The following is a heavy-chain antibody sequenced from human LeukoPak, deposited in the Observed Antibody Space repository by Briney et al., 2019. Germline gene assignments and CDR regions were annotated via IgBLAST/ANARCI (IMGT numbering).Heavy chain of an antibody. V-gene: IGHV4-34*01. CDR2: INHSGST. D-gene: IGHD3-3*02. CDR3: ARGLLPHFAWIDP. J-gene: IGHJ5*02. Sequence: SETLSLTCAVYGGSFSGYYWSWIRQPPGKGLEWIGEINHSGSTNYNPSLKSRVTISVDTSKNQFSLKLSSVTAADTAVYYCARGLLPHFAWIDPWGQGTLVTVSS. CDR1: GGSFSGYY.